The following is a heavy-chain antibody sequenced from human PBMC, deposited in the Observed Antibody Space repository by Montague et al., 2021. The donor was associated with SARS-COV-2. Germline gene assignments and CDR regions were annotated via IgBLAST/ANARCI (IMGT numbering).Heavy chain of an antibody. V-gene: IGHV6-1*01. CDR3: ASSGITLTGLDAFDI. J-gene: IGHJ3*02. Sequence: CAISGDSVSSKSVAWNWIRQSPSRGLEWLGRTYYRSKWDSDYAESVKXXLVITPDTSENQVSLQLNSVIPEDTAVYFCASSGITLTGLDAFDIWGQGTMVTVSS. CDR2: TYYRSKWDS. D-gene: IGHD3-9*01. CDR1: GDSVSSKSVA.